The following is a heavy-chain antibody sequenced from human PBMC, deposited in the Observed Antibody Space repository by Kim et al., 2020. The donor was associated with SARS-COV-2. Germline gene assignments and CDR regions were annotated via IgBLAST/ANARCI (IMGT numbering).Heavy chain of an antibody. Sequence: YSADSVKVRVTISRDNAMNSLYLQIHSLRAEDTAVYYCARGIIGYYGMAVWGQGTTVTVSS. V-gene: IGHV3-21*01. CDR3: ARGIIGYYGMAV. D-gene: IGHD3-16*01. J-gene: IGHJ6*02.